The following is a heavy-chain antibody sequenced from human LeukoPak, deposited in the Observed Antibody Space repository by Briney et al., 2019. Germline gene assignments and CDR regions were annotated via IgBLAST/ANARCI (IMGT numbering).Heavy chain of an antibody. V-gene: IGHV5-51*01. Sequence: GESLKISCKGSGYSFTTYWIAWVRQIPGKGLEWMGIIYPGDSDTRYSPSFQGQVTISADKSNTTAYLQWSSLKASDTAIYYCARHERYNWNYDYYYMDVWGKGTTVTVSS. J-gene: IGHJ6*03. CDR1: GYSFTTYW. CDR3: ARHERYNWNYDYYYMDV. D-gene: IGHD1-20*01. CDR2: IYPGDSDT.